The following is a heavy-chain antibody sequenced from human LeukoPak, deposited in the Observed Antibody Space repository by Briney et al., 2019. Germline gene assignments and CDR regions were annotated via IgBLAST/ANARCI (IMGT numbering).Heavy chain of an antibody. V-gene: IGHV1-18*04. CDR3: ARDRTSWGYCSGGSCLFDY. CDR1: GYTFTSYG. Sequence: ASVKVSCKASGYTFTSYGISWVRQAPGQGLEWMGWISAYNGNTNYAQKLQGRVTMTTDTSTSTACMELRSLRSDDTAVYYCARDRTSWGYCSGGSCLFDYWGQGTLVTVSS. CDR2: ISAYNGNT. D-gene: IGHD2-15*01. J-gene: IGHJ4*02.